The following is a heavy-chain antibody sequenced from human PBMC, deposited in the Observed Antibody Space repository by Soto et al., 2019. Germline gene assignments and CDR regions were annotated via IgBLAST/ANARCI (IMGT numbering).Heavy chain of an antibody. CDR1: GGSISRYY. V-gene: IGHV4-59*01. CDR3: ARRWGTYFDF. D-gene: IGHD7-27*01. Sequence: TLSLTCTVSGGSISRYYWSWIRQPPGKGLEWIGYIYYSGSTDYDPSLKSRVTISVDTSKNQFSLKLSSVTAADTAVYYCARRWGTYFDFWGQGTLVTVSS. J-gene: IGHJ4*02. CDR2: IYYSGST.